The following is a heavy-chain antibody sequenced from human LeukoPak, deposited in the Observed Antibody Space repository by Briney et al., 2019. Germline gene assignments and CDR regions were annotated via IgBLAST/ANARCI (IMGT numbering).Heavy chain of an antibody. CDR3: ARDTRASSGWYGYYYYYMDV. J-gene: IGHJ6*03. D-gene: IGHD6-19*01. CDR2: ISAYNGNT. Sequence: GASVKVSCKASGYTFTSYGISWVRQAPGQGLEWMGWISAYNGNTNYAQKLQGRVTMTTDTSTSTASMELRSLRSDDTAVYYCARDTRASSGWYGYYYYYMDVWGKGTTVTVSS. CDR1: GYTFTSYG. V-gene: IGHV1-18*01.